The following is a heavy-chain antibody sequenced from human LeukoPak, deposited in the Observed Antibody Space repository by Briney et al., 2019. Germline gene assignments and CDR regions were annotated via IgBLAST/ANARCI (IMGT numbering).Heavy chain of an antibody. CDR3: ARGGIVVVPAATYGRIGYFDL. Sequence: SVKVSCKASGGTFSSYDISWVRQAPGQGLEWMGRIIPIFGIANYAQKFQGRVTITADKSTSTAYMELSSLRSEDTAVYYCARGGIVVVPAATYGRIGYFDLWGRGTLVTVSS. D-gene: IGHD2-2*01. CDR2: IIPIFGIA. CDR1: GGTFSSYD. V-gene: IGHV1-69*04. J-gene: IGHJ2*01.